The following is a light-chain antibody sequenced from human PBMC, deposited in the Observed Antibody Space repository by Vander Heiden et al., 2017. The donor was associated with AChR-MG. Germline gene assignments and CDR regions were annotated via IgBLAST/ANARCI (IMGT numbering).Light chain of an antibody. V-gene: IGLV3-19*01. CDR2: GKN. CDR1: SRRSYY. J-gene: IGLJ1*01. Sequence: SSELTQDPAVSVALGQTVRITCQGDSRRSYYASWYQQKPGQAPVLVIYGKNNRPSGIPGRFSGSSSGNTASLTITGAQAEDEADYYCNSRDSSGNHLGVFGTGTKVTVL. CDR3: NSRDSSGNHLGV.